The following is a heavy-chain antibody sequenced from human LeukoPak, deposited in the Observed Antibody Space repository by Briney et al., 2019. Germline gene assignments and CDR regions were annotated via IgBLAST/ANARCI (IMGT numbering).Heavy chain of an antibody. Sequence: GGSLRLSCAASGFTFSSYSMNWVRQAPGKGLEWVSSISSSSSYIYYADSVKGRFTISRDNAKNSLYLQMNSLRAEDTAVYYCANYGDYERHYYFDYWGQGTLVTVPS. J-gene: IGHJ4*02. CDR1: GFTFSSYS. V-gene: IGHV3-21*01. CDR3: ANYGDYERHYYFDY. D-gene: IGHD4-17*01. CDR2: ISSSSSYI.